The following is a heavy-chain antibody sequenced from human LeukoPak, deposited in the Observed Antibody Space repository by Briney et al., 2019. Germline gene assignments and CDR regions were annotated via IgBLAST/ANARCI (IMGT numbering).Heavy chain of an antibody. CDR2: ISNVDYTT. D-gene: IGHD4-17*01. V-gene: IGHV3-23*01. J-gene: IGHJ4*02. Sequence: RPGGSLRLSCAASGFTFTSYGMNWVRQAPGKGLEWVAGISNVDYTTYYADSVKGRFIILRDNSKNTLYLQMNSLRAEDTAVYYCAKNSAGGVHMIIFTVTKGYFDYWGQGTLVTVSS. CDR3: AKNSAGGVHMIIFTVTKGYFDY. CDR1: GFTFTSYG.